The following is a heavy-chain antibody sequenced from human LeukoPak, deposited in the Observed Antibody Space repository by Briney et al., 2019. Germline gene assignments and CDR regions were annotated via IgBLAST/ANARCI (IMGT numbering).Heavy chain of an antibody. D-gene: IGHD2-2*01. Sequence: SETLSLTCSVSGASFSSSPYYWGWIRQPPGKGLEWIGSFYYGGTTYYNPSLKSRITMSVDTSENQFSLKLSSVTAADTAVYYCARSGYCSSTSCKRGPFDYWGQGTLVTVSS. CDR1: GASFSSSPYY. CDR2: FYYGGTT. J-gene: IGHJ4*02. V-gene: IGHV4-39*01. CDR3: ARSGYCSSTSCKRGPFDY.